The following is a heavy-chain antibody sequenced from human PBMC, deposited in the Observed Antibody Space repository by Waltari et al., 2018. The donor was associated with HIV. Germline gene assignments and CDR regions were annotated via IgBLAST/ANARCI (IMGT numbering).Heavy chain of an antibody. CDR2: IYTSGRT. V-gene: IGHV4-4*07. CDR1: GGSISSYY. J-gene: IGHJ3*02. Sequence: QVQLQESGPGLVKASETLSLTCTVSGGSISSYYWSWIRQPAGKGLAWIGRIYTSGRTNYNSSLKSRVTMTIDTSKNQFFLKLSSVTAADTAVYYCAREYCSSTSCSPNGRLGAFDIWGQGTMVTVSS. D-gene: IGHD2-2*01. CDR3: AREYCSSTSCSPNGRLGAFDI.